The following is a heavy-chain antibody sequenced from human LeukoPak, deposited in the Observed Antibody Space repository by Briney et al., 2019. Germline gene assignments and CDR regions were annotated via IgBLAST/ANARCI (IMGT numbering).Heavy chain of an antibody. CDR3: ARLLNCGGDCYSFDY. D-gene: IGHD2-21*01. CDR2: IYYSGST. V-gene: IGHV4-59*01. CDR1: GGSISSYY. J-gene: IGHJ4*02. Sequence: PSETLSLTCTVSGGSISSYYWSWIRQPPGKVLEWVGYIYYSGSTNYNPSLKSRVTISVDTSKNQVSLKLSSVTAADTAVYYCARLLNCGGDCYSFDYWGQGTLVTVSS.